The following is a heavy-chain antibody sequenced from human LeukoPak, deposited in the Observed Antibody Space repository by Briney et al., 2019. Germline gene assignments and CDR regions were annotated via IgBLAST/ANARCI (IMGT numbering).Heavy chain of an antibody. CDR1: GYTFTSYG. Sequence: ASVKVSCKASGYTFTSYGISWVRQAPGQGLEWMGWISAYNGNTNYAQKLQGRVTMTTDTSTSTAYMELRSLRSDDTAVYYCARSSDDFWSGYCTPPDYWGQGTLVTVSS. CDR2: ISAYNGNT. J-gene: IGHJ4*02. D-gene: IGHD3-3*01. CDR3: ARSSDDFWSGYCTPPDY. V-gene: IGHV1-18*01.